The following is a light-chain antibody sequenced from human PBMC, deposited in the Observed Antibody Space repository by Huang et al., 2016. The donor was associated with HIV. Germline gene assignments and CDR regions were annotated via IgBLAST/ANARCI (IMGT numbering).Light chain of an antibody. V-gene: IGKV1-12*01. CDR1: QGISDW. CDR3: QQANSFPDLS. CDR2: AAS. Sequence: DVQMTQSPSSVSASVGDRVTITCRASQGISDWLAWYQQKPGKAPTLLIYAASNLQSGAPSRFSGSGSGTFFTLTINSLQPEDSATYYCQQANSFPDLSFGGGTRVEI. J-gene: IGKJ4*01.